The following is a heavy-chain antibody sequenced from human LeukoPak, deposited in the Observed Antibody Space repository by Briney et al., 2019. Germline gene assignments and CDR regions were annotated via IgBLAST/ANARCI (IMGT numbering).Heavy chain of an antibody. J-gene: IGHJ4*02. D-gene: IGHD3-9*01. Sequence: PGGSLRLSCAASGFTFSSYSMNWVRQAPGKGLEWVAVIWYDGSNKYYADSVKGRFTISRDNSKNTLYLQMNSLRAEDTAVYYCARGRPNYDILTGYYQPEYYFDYWGQGTLVTVSS. CDR1: GFTFSSYS. CDR3: ARGRPNYDILTGYYQPEYYFDY. V-gene: IGHV3-33*08. CDR2: IWYDGSNK.